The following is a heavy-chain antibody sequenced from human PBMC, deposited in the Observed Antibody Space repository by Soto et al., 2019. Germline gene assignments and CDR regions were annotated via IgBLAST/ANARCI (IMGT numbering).Heavy chain of an antibody. CDR2: IFHSGST. V-gene: IGHV4-4*02. D-gene: IGHD3-10*01. CDR3: ATISGSGGSGSYYADH. CDR1: GDSISSSNW. J-gene: IGHJ4*02. Sequence: SETLSLTCAVSGDSISSSNWWSWVRQPPGKGLEWIGEIFHSGSTNYNPSLKSRVTISVDKSKNQLSLKLSSVTGADTAVYYCATISGSGGSGSYYADHWGQGTLVTVSS.